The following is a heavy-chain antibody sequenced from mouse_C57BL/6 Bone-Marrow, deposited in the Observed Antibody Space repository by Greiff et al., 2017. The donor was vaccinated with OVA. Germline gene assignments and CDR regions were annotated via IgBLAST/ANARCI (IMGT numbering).Heavy chain of an antibody. D-gene: IGHD1-1*01. Sequence: QVQLQQSGAELARPGASVKLSRKASGYTFTSYGISWVKQRTGQGLEWIGEIYPRSGNTYYNEKFKGKATLTADKSSSTAYMELRSLTSEDSAVYFCAKGDYYGSSYEYFDVWGTGTTVTVSS. J-gene: IGHJ1*03. CDR2: IYPRSGNT. V-gene: IGHV1-81*01. CDR1: GYTFTSYG. CDR3: AKGDYYGSSYEYFDV.